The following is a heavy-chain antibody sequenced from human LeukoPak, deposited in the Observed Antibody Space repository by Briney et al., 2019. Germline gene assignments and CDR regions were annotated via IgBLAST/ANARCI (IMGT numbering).Heavy chain of an antibody. CDR2: INPSGGST. J-gene: IGHJ4*02. CDR3: AREAGIAAAGTLAY. D-gene: IGHD6-13*01. V-gene: IGHV1-46*03. Sequence: ASVKVSCKASGYTFTSYSMQWVRQAPGQGLEWMGVINPSGGSTTYVQRFQGRVTMTRDTSTSTVYMELSSLRSEDTAVYYCAREAGIAAAGTLAYWGQGTLVTVSS. CDR1: GYTFTSYS.